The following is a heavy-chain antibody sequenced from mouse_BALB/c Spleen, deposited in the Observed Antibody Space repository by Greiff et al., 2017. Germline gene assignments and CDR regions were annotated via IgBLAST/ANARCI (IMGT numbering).Heavy chain of an antibody. J-gene: IGHJ2*01. CDR3: ARRDWDYFDY. CDR1: GFTFSSYA. Sequence: EVQGVESGGGLVKPGGSLKLSCAASGFTFSSYAMSWVRQTPEKRLEWVATISSGGSYTYYPDNVKGRFTISRDNAKNTLYLQMSSLRSEDTAMYYCARRDWDYFDYWGQGTTLTVSS. CDR2: ISSGGSYT. V-gene: IGHV5-9-3*01. D-gene: IGHD4-1*01.